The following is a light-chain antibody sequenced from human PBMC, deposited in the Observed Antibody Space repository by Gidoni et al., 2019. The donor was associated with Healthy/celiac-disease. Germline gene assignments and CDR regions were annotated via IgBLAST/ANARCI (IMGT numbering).Light chain of an antibody. CDR3: QVWDSSSDHPV. CDR1: NIGSKS. CDR2: DDS. Sequence: SYVPTQHPSVSVAPGQTARITCGGNNIGSKSVHWYQQKPGPAPVLVVYDDSDRPSGIPERFSGSNSGNTATLTISRFEAGDEADYYCQVWDSSSDHPVFGGGTKLTVL. V-gene: IGLV3-21*02. J-gene: IGLJ2*01.